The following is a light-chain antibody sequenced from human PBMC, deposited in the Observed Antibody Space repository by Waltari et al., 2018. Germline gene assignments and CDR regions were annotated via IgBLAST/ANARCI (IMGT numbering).Light chain of an antibody. CDR3: TSYASSNTLVV. J-gene: IGLJ2*01. V-gene: IGLV2-14*01. CDR2: EVS. CDR1: SSDVGGYNY. Sequence: QSALTQPASVSGSPGQSITISCTGTSSDVGGYNYVSWYQQHPGKAPKVMIYEVSNRPSGVSKCFAGSKSGNTASLTISGLQAEDEAEYYCTSYASSNTLVVFGGGTKLTVL.